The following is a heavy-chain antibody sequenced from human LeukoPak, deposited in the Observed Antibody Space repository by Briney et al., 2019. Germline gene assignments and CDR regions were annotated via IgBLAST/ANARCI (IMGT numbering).Heavy chain of an antibody. Sequence: GGSLRLSRAASGFSFSNSGMSWVRQAAGKGLEWVSDISGSGTSTYYADSVKGRFTISRDNSNNTLHLHMTSLRVEDTALYYCAKGGWLQPNDYWGQGTLVTVSS. V-gene: IGHV3-23*01. CDR3: AKGGWLQPNDY. J-gene: IGHJ4*02. CDR2: ISGSGTST. CDR1: GFSFSNSG. D-gene: IGHD5-24*01.